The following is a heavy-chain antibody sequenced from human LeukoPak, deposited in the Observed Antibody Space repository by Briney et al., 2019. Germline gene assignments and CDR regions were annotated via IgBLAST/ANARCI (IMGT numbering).Heavy chain of an antibody. CDR2: INQDGSEK. V-gene: IGHV3-7*01. CDR3: ARDYSSSWYVSYYYMDV. J-gene: IGHJ6*03. Sequence: GGSLRLSCAASGLTFSSYWMSWVRQAPGKGLEWVANINQDGSEKYYVDSVKGRFTISRDNAKNTLYLQMNSLRAEDTAVYYCARDYSSSWYVSYYYMDVWGKGTTVTVSS. CDR1: GLTFSSYW. D-gene: IGHD6-13*01.